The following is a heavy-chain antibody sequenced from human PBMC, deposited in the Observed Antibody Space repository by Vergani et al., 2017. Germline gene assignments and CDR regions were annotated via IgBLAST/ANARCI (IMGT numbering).Heavy chain of an antibody. CDR2: ITPLNGNP. V-gene: IGHV1-45*02. D-gene: IGHD3-10*01. CDR1: GNTFTNRY. CDR3: ASSVRGVPLDP. J-gene: IGHJ5*02. Sequence: QMQLVQSGAEVKKTGPSVKVSGKASGNTFTNRYLHWVRQAPGQALEWMGWITPLNGNPNYAQKFQDRVTITRDRSMSTAYMELSSLRSEDTAMYYCASSVRGVPLDPWGQGTLVTVSS.